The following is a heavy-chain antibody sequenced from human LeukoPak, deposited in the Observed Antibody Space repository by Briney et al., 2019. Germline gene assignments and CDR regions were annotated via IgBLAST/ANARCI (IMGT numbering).Heavy chain of an antibody. CDR3: ASVGGNSGYFDY. CDR1: GGSISSYY. D-gene: IGHD4-23*01. J-gene: IGHJ4*02. CDR2: IYYSGST. V-gene: IGHV4-59*08. Sequence: SETLSLTCTVSGGSISSYYWSWIRQPPGKGLEWIGYIYYSGSTNYNPSLKSRVTISVDTSKNQFSLKLSSVTAADTAVYYCASVGGNSGYFDYWGQGTLVNVSS.